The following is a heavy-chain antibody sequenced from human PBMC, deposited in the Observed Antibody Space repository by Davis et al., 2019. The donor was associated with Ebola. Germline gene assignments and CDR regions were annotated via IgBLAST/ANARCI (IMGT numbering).Heavy chain of an antibody. J-gene: IGHJ4*02. D-gene: IGHD4-23*01. Sequence: AASVKVSCKASGYTFTSYYMHWVRQAPGQGLEWMGIINPSGGSTSYAQKFQGRVTITRDTSASTAYMELSSLRSEDTAVYYCARATVVTRIFDYWGQGTLVTVSS. CDR3: ARATVVTRIFDY. CDR2: INPSGGST. CDR1: GYTFTSYY. V-gene: IGHV1-46*01.